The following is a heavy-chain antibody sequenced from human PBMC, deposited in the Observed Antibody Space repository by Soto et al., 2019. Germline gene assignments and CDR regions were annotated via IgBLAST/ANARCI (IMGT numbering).Heavy chain of an antibody. CDR3: ARDKNGLDV. V-gene: IGHV3-53*01. Sequence: EVQLVESGGGLIQPGGSLKLSCAASGFAVSTNYMTWVRQAPGKGLEWVSVLYSGGNTYYADSVKGRFTISRDNSKKTLYLLMNSMRAEDTAVYYCARDKNGLDVWGQGTTVTVSS. J-gene: IGHJ6*02. CDR1: GFAVSTNY. CDR2: LYSGGNT.